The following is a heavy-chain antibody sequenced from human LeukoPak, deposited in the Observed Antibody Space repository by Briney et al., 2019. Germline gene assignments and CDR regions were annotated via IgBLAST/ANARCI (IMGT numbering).Heavy chain of an antibody. V-gene: IGHV3-7*01. CDR1: GFTFSSYA. Sequence: GGSLGLSCAASGFTFSSYAMSWVRQAPGMGLEWVANINLDGTEEHYVDSSLKGRFTISRDNAKNSLYLQMNSLRVEDTAVYYCASGRHDFLHWGQGTLVTVSS. D-gene: IGHD3/OR15-3a*01. CDR3: ASGRHDFLH. J-gene: IGHJ4*02. CDR2: INLDGTEE.